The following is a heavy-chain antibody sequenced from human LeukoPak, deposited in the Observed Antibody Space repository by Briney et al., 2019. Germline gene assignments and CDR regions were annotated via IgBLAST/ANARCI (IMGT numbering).Heavy chain of an antibody. V-gene: IGHV1-69-2*01. D-gene: IGHD3-16*01. J-gene: IGHJ4*02. CDR3: ATVAGTYVFDF. Sequence: ASVKVSCKTSGYTFTAYYIHWVQQAPGKGLEWMGRVDPEDGEAKYAEKFHDRVTMTADTSTDTAYMELRGLRSEDTAVYYCATVAGTYVFDFWGQGTLVTVSS. CDR1: GYTFTAYY. CDR2: VDPEDGEA.